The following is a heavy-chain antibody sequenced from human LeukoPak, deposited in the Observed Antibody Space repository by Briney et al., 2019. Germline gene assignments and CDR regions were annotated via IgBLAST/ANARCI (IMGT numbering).Heavy chain of an antibody. V-gene: IGHV3-66*03. J-gene: IGHJ4*02. D-gene: IGHD6-19*01. CDR3: ARVASSGWYVDY. CDR1: GFSVSNY. CDR2: IYSNGNT. Sequence: GGSLRLSREASGFSVSNYMSWVRQAPGKGLEWVSVIYSNGNTYYADSVKGRFTISRDNSKNTLYLQMNSLRAEDTAVYYCARVASSGWYVDYWGQGTLVTVSS.